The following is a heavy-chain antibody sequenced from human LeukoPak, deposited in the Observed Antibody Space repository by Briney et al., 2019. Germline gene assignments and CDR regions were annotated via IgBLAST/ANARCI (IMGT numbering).Heavy chain of an antibody. CDR3: NVYDSSGYYSVY. V-gene: IGHV1-24*01. D-gene: IGHD3-22*01. J-gene: IGHJ4*02. CDR2: FDPEDGET. CDR1: GYTLTELS. Sequence: GASVKVSCKVSGYTLTELSMHWVRQAPGKGLEWMGGFDPEDGETIYAQKFQGRVTMTEDTSTDTAYMELSGLRSEDTAVYYCNVYDSSGYYSVYWGQGTLVTVSS.